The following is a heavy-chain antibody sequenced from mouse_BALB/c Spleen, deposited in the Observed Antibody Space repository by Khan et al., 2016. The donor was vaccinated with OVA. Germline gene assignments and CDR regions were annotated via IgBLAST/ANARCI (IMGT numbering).Heavy chain of an antibody. Sequence: QVQLKQSGPELVNPGASVKISCKASGYIFTDYYINWVKQKPGQGLEWIGWIYPGNGNTKYNENFKGKATLTVDTSSSKAYMQLSSLTSEDTSVYFCARGNYYGSTSWFGYWGQGTLVTVST. CDR2: IYPGNGNT. D-gene: IGHD1-1*01. CDR1: GYIFTDYY. J-gene: IGHJ3*02. V-gene: IGHV1-84*02. CDR3: ARGNYYGSTSWFGY.